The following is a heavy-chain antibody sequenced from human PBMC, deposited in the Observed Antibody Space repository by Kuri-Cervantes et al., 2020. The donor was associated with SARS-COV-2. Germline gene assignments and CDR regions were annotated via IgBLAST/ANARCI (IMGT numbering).Heavy chain of an antibody. Sequence: ASVKVSCKASGYTFTSYAMHWVRQAPGQRLEWMGWINAGNGNTKYSQKFQGRVTITRDTSASTAYMELSSLRSEDRAVYYCARGAYGSGSYPPTYYGMDVWGQGTTVTVSS. D-gene: IGHD3-10*01. CDR1: GYTFTSYA. J-gene: IGHJ6*02. CDR2: INAGNGNT. CDR3: ARGAYGSGSYPPTYYGMDV. V-gene: IGHV1-3*01.